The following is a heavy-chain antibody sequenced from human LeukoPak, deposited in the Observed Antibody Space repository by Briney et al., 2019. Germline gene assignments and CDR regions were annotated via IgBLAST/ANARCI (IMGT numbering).Heavy chain of an antibody. CDR1: GFTFSDYW. J-gene: IGHJ4*02. CDR3: ARGNDDLLTGYFKY. D-gene: IGHD3-9*01. V-gene: IGHV3-7*04. Sequence: GGSLRLSCAASGFTFSDYWMSWVRQVPGKGLEWVANIKQDGSEKYYVVSVKGRFTISRDNAKNSLYLQMNSLRAEDTAVYYCARGNDDLLTGYFKYWGQGTLVTVSS. CDR2: IKQDGSEK.